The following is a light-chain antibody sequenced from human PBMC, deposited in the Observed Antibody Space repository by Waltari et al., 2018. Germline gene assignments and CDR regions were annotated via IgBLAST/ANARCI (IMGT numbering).Light chain of an antibody. CDR1: SSDVGFYNL. CDR2: EVI. Sequence: QSALTQPASVSGSPGQSITISCTGTSSDVGFYNLVSWYRQHPDKAPKLLVYEVIERPSGVSNRFSGSKSGNTASLTISGLQAEDEADYYCCSYVGRNIWVFGGGTKVTVL. V-gene: IGLV2-23*02. J-gene: IGLJ3*02. CDR3: CSYVGRNIWV.